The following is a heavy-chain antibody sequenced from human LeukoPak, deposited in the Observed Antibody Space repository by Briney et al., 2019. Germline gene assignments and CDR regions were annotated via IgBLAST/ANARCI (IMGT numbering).Heavy chain of an antibody. V-gene: IGHV1-18*01. CDR2: ISAYNGNT. CDR1: GYTFTSYG. J-gene: IGHJ6*02. D-gene: IGHD3-10*01. Sequence: ASVKVSCKASGYTFTSYGTSWVRQAPRYGLECMGWISAYNGNTNYAQKLQGRVTTTTDTSMSTAYMELRSLRSDDTAVYYCAREEAPRTYYYGSGSHSYCYYGMDVWGQGTTVTVSS. CDR3: AREEAPRTYYYGSGSHSYCYYGMDV.